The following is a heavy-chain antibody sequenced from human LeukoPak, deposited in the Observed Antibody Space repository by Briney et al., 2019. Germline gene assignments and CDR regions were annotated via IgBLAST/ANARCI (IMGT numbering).Heavy chain of an antibody. CDR1: GGSISSGSYY. V-gene: IGHV4-61*02. CDR3: ARLVLVNDAFGI. D-gene: IGHD2-8*02. CDR2: IYTSGST. Sequence: SETLSLTCTVSGGSISSGSYYWSWIRQPAGKGLEWIGRIYTSGSTNYNPSLKSRVTISEDTSKNQFSLKLSSVTAADTAVYYCARLVLVNDAFGIWGQGTMVTVSS. J-gene: IGHJ3*02.